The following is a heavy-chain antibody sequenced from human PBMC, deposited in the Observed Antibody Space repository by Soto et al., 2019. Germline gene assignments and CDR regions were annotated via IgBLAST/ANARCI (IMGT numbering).Heavy chain of an antibody. Sequence: QVQLQESGPGLVKPSQTLSLTCTVSGGSIRSGGYYWSWIRQPPGKGLEWIGYVYYSGSTYFNPSLKXRXTXXIDTSKNQVSLKLSSVTAADTAVYYCARGVGNDYSDYYFDYWGQGTLVTVSS. CDR3: ARGVGNDYSDYYFDY. V-gene: IGHV4-31*03. J-gene: IGHJ4*02. CDR1: GGSIRSGGYY. D-gene: IGHD4-17*01. CDR2: VYYSGST.